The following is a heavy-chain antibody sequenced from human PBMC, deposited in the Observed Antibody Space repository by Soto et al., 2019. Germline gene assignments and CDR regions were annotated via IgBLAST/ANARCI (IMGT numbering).Heavy chain of an antibody. J-gene: IGHJ6*02. Sequence: EVQLLESGGGLVQPGGSLRLSCAASGFTFSSYAMSWVRQAPGKGLEWVSSISTSGGSTYYAASVEGRFTISRDNSTNTLYLQMNRLRAEDTAVYYCSLSDRYYGMDVWGLGNTVTVSS. CDR1: GFTFSSYA. CDR3: SLSDRYYGMDV. CDR2: ISTSGGST. V-gene: IGHV3-23*01.